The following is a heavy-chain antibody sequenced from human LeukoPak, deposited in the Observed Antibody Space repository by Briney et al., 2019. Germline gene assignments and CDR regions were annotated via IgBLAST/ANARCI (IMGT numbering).Heavy chain of an antibody. D-gene: IGHD3-10*01. CDR2: IKQDGSEK. CDR1: GLTFSIYW. CDR3: ARDRPYYYGLGTMAYGY. V-gene: IGHV3-7*01. Sequence: GGSLRLSCAASGLTFSIYWMSWVRQAPGKGLEWVANIKQDGSEKYYVDSVKGRFTISRDNAKKLLYLQMNSLRAEDTAVYYCARDRPYYYGLGTMAYGYWGQGTLVTVSS. J-gene: IGHJ4*02.